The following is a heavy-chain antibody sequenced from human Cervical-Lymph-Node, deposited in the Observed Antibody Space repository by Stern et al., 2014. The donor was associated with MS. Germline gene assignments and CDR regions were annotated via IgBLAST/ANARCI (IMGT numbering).Heavy chain of an antibody. CDR1: EFSLTTTGAA. Sequence: QVTLKESGPTLVKPTQTLTLTCTFSEFSLTTTGAAVGWLRQSPGKALEGLALIFWDDDQRYTPSLMNRLTITKDTSRNHVVLRMTNMDPVDSATYYCAHRRSGTMGHFDHWGQGAPVTVSS. J-gene: IGHJ4*02. CDR3: AHRRSGTMGHFDH. D-gene: IGHD1-1*01. CDR2: IFWDDDQ. V-gene: IGHV2-5*02.